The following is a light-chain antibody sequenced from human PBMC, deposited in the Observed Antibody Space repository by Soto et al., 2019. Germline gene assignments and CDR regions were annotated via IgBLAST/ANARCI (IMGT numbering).Light chain of an antibody. Sequence: QSVLTQPPSVSAAPGQKVTISCSGSSSNIGNNYVFWYQQLPGTAPKLLIYDNDKRPSGIPARCSGSKSGTSATLGTTALQTGDEADYYCATWDRSLSVGVFGGGTKLTVL. J-gene: IGLJ2*01. CDR2: DND. V-gene: IGLV1-51*01. CDR3: ATWDRSLSVGV. CDR1: SSNIGNNY.